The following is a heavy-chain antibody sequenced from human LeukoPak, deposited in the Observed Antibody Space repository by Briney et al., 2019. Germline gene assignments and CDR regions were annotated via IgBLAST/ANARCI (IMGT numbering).Heavy chain of an antibody. V-gene: IGHV1-69*05. CDR1: GGTFSSYA. CDR2: LIPIFGTA. CDR3: ARGDCSGGSCYNWFDP. Sequence: ASVKVSCKASGGTFSSYAISWVRQAPGQGLEWMGRLIPIFGTANYAQKFQGRVTITTDESTSTAYMELSSLRSEDTAVYYCARGDCSGGSCYNWFDPWGQGTLVTVSS. J-gene: IGHJ5*02. D-gene: IGHD2-15*01.